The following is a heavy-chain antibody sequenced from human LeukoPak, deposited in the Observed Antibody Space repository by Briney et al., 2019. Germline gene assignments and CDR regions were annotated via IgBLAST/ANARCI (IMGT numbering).Heavy chain of an antibody. D-gene: IGHD3-10*01. CDR2: ISWDGGST. CDR3: AKDPWFGESFDY. CDR1: GFTFDDYA. Sequence: GGSLRLSCAASGFTFDDYAMHWVRQAPGKGLEWVSLISWDGGSTYYADSVKGRFTISRDNSKNTLYLQMNSLRAEDTAVYYCAKDPWFGESFDYWGQGTLVTVSS. J-gene: IGHJ4*02. V-gene: IGHV3-43D*03.